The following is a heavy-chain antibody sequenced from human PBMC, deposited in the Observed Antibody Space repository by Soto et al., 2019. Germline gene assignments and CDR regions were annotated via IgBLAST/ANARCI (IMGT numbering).Heavy chain of an antibody. CDR2: INAGNGNT. D-gene: IGHD6-19*01. Sequence: ASVKVSCKASGYTFTSYAMHWVRQAPGQRLEWMGWINAGNGNTKYSQKFQGRVTITRDTSASTAYMELSSLRSEDTAEYYCRRDRVGWTNYFGMDVWGQGTTVTVSS. V-gene: IGHV1-3*01. CDR3: RRDRVGWTNYFGMDV. CDR1: GYTFTSYA. J-gene: IGHJ6*02.